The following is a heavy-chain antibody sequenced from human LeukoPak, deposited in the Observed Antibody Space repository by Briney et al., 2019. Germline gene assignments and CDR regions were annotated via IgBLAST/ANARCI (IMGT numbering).Heavy chain of an antibody. CDR3: ARRVDYGSGSKTVGWFDP. Sequence: SETLSLTCSVSGXSISSGGDYWSWIRQHPGKGLEWIGYIYYSGSTYYNPSLKSRVTISVDTSKNQFSLKLSSVTAADTAVYYCARRVDYGSGSKTVGWFDPWGQGTLVTVSS. CDR1: GXSISSGGDY. D-gene: IGHD3-10*01. V-gene: IGHV4-31*03. J-gene: IGHJ5*02. CDR2: IYYSGST.